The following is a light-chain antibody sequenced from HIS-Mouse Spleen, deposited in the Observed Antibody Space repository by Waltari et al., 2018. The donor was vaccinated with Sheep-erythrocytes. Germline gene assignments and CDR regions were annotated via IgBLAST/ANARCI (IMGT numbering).Light chain of an antibody. J-gene: IGKJ1*01. CDR3: QQYGSSPWT. CDR2: GAS. Sequence: EIALTQSPGTLSLSPGERATLSCRASQSVSSSYLAGYQQKPGQATRLLIYGASSRATGIPDRFSGSGSGTDFTLTISRLEPEDFAVYYCQQYGSSPWTFGQGTKVEIK. CDR1: QSVSSSY. V-gene: IGKV3-20*01.